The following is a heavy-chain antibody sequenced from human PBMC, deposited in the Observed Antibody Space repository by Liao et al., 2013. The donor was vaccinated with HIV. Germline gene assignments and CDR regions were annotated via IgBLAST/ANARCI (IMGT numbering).Heavy chain of an antibody. V-gene: IGHV4-59*01. CDR1: VAPSVITT. CDR2: SKTGGSP. Sequence: QLQESGPRTGKAFGDPVPHPALYLVAPSVITTGPGSGSPQGRDWSGLDTSKTGGSPNYNPSLKGRVSISVDTSRNHFSLNLDSVTAADTAIYYCARVKRYTSGWNGGXFDSWGQGTWSPSPQ. D-gene: IGHD6-19*01. CDR3: ARVKRYTSGWNGGXFDS. J-gene: IGHJ4*02.